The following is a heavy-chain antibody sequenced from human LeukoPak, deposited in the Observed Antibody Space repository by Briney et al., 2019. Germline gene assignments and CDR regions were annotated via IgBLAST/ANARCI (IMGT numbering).Heavy chain of an antibody. Sequence: SQTLSLTCTVSGGSISSGSYYWSWIRQPAGKGLEWIGRIYTSGSTNYNPSLKSRVTISVDTSKNQFSLKLSSVTAADTAVYYCARDRKYYYDSSGYYNYYFDYLGQGTLVTVSS. V-gene: IGHV4-61*02. CDR1: GGSISSGSYY. D-gene: IGHD3-22*01. CDR2: IYTSGST. J-gene: IGHJ4*02. CDR3: ARDRKYYYDSSGYYNYYFDY.